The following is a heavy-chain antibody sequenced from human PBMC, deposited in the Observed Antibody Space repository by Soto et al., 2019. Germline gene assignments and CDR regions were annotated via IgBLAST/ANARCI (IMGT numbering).Heavy chain of an antibody. CDR3: AKGPGYSYGVYYFDY. J-gene: IGHJ4*02. CDR2: IIPIFGTA. V-gene: IGHV1-69*13. CDR1: GGTFSSYA. Sequence: SVKVSCKASGGTFSSYAISWVRQAPGQGLEWMGGIIPIFGTANYAQKFQGRVTITADESTSTAYMELSSLRSEDTAVYYCAKGPGYSYGVYYFDYWRQGTLVTVSS. D-gene: IGHD5-18*01.